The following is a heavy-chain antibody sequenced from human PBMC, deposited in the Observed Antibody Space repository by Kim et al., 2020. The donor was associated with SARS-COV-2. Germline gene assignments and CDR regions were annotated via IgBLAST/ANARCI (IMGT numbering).Heavy chain of an antibody. CDR1: GFTFSSYS. CDR3: AREPEPYYYDSSGYSGAFDI. V-gene: IGHV3-21*01. J-gene: IGHJ3*02. Sequence: GGSLRLSCAASGFTFSSYSMNWVRQAPGKGLEWVSSISSSSSYIYYADSVKGRFTISRDNAKNSLYLQMNSLRAEDTAVYYCAREPEPYYYDSSGYSGAFDIWGQGTMVTVSS. D-gene: IGHD3-22*01. CDR2: ISSSSSYI.